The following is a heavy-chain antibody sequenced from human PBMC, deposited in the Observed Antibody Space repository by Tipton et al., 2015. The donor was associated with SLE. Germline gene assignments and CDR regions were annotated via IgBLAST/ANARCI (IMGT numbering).Heavy chain of an antibody. D-gene: IGHD5-18*01. CDR2: IWYDGSNK. CDR3: ARDPHIRGYSYGLDY. J-gene: IGHJ4*02. CDR1: GFTFSSYG. V-gene: IGHV3-33*01. Sequence: LSLTCAASGFTFSSYGMHWVRQAPGKGLEWVAVIWYDGSNKYYADSVKGRFTISRDNSKNTLYLQMNSLRAEDTAVYYCARDPHIRGYSYGLDYWGQGTLVTVSS.